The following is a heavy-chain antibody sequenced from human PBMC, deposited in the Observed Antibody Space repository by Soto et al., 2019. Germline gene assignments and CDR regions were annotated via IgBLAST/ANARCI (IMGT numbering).Heavy chain of an antibody. CDR3: ARDRGSIFGAIDY. D-gene: IGHD3-3*01. J-gene: IGHJ4*02. Sequence: PGGSLRLSCAASGFTFSSYAMHWVRQAPGKGLEWVAVISFDGNNKYYADSVKGRFTISRDNSKHTLYLQMNSLRAEDTAVYYCARDRGSIFGAIDYWGQGTQVTVSS. CDR1: GFTFSSYA. CDR2: ISFDGNNK. V-gene: IGHV3-30-3*01.